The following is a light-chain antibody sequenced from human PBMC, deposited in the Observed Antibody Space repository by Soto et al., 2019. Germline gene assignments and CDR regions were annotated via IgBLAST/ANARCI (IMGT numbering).Light chain of an antibody. V-gene: IGKV3-20*01. J-gene: IGKJ1*01. CDR1: QSVSSSY. CDR2: GAS. Sequence: EIVLTQSPGTLSLSPGEGATLSCRASQSVSSSYLAWYQQKPGQAPRFLIYGASSRATGIPDRFSGGGSGTDFTLTISRLEPEDFAVYYCQQYDNSPWTFGQGTKVEIK. CDR3: QQYDNSPWT.